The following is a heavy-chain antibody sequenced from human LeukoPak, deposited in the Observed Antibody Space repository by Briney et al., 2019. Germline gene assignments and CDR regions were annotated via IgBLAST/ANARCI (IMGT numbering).Heavy chain of an antibody. D-gene: IGHD6-13*01. CDR1: EFSFSTYG. Sequence: GGSLRLSCAASEFSFSTYGMHWVRQAPGKGLEWVAVISYDGSYKFYADSVKGRFTISRDNSKSTLYLQMNSLRAEDTAVYYCAKDRYSGLNTIDYWGQGTLVTVSS. CDR2: ISYDGSYK. J-gene: IGHJ4*02. CDR3: AKDRYSGLNTIDY. V-gene: IGHV3-30*18.